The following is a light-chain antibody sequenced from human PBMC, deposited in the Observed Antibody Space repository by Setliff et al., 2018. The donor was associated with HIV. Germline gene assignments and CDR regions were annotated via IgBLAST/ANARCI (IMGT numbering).Light chain of an antibody. CDR1: SSDVGGYNY. Sequence: SALTQPASVSGSPGQSITISCTGTSSDVGGYNYVSWYQQHPGKAPKLMIYEVSNRPSGVSNRFSGSKSGNTASLTISGLQAEYEADYYCSSYTSSGTRVFGTGTKVTVL. CDR3: SSYTSSGTRV. V-gene: IGLV2-14*01. J-gene: IGLJ1*01. CDR2: EVS.